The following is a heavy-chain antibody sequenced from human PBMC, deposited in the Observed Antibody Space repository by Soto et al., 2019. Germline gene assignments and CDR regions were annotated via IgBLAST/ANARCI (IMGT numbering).Heavy chain of an antibody. CDR2: IIPLFGTP. Sequence: QVQLVQSGAEVKKPGSSVKVSCKASGDTFNKYAINWVRQAPGHGLEWMGGIIPLFGTPNYAQKFQGRVTITADESTGTAHMELRSLRSEDTAMYYCARDYGHDCSGGNCYFYFWGQGTLVTVSS. J-gene: IGHJ4*02. V-gene: IGHV1-69*01. CDR3: ARDYGHDCSGGNCYFYF. CDR1: GDTFNKYA. D-gene: IGHD2-15*01.